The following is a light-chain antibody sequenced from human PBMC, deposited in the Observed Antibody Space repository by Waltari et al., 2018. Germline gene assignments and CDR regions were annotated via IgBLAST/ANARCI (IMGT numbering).Light chain of an antibody. CDR1: QNLSSNC. J-gene: IGKJ2*01. CDR2: GAA. Sequence: VLTQSPGTLSLSPGDNASLSCKASQNLSSNCLAWYRQRPGQPTGLHMHGAAKRAAGIPDTFSGSVSGTDFTLTISMLEAEDSAVYYCQQYGTSPYTFGQGTKVEIK. CDR3: QQYGTSPYT. V-gene: IGKV3-20*01.